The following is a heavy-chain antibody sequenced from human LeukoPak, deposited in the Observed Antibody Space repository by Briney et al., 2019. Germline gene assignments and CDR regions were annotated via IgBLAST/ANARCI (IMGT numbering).Heavy chain of an antibody. Sequence: ASVKVSCKASGGTFSSYAISWVRQAPGQGLEWMGGIIPILGTANYAQKFQGRVTITADESTSTAYMELSSLRSEDTAVYYCATPAAYYYDSSGYYLFDYWGQGTLVTVSS. J-gene: IGHJ4*02. D-gene: IGHD3-22*01. CDR2: IIPILGTA. CDR3: ATPAAYYYDSSGYYLFDY. CDR1: GGTFSSYA. V-gene: IGHV1-69*13.